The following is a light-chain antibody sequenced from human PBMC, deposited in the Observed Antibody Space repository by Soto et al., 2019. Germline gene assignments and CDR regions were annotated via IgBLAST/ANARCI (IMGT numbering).Light chain of an antibody. CDR1: QDIGTC. V-gene: IGKV1-5*03. CDR2: RAS. CDR3: QQYVSIPIT. J-gene: IGKJ5*01. Sequence: DIQMTQSPSTLSASVGHRLTITCRASQDIGTCLAWYQHKPDKAPKVLIYRASNLASGVPSRFRGSGSGTDFSLTISSLQFDDSAIYYCQQYVSIPITFGQGTRLEIK.